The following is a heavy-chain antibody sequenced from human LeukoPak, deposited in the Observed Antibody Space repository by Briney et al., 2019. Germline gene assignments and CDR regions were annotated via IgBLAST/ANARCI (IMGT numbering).Heavy chain of an antibody. J-gene: IGHJ6*02. D-gene: IGHD2-21*01. V-gene: IGHV1-8*02. CDR3: ARGDVVAYYYYGMDV. CDR2: MNPNSGNT. CDR1: GYTFTGYY. Sequence: ASVKVSCKASGYTFTGYYMHWVRQATGQGLEWMGWMNPNSGNTGYAQKFQGRVTMTRNTSISTAYMELSSLRSEDTAVYYCARGDVVAYYYYGMDVWGQGTTVTVSS.